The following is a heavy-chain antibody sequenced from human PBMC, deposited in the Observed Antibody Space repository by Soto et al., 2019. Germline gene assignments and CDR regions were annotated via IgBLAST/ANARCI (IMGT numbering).Heavy chain of an antibody. Sequence: SETLSLTCAISGDSVSSNSAAWNWIRQSPSRGLEWLGRTYYRSKWYNDYAVSVKSRITINPDTSKNQFSLQLNSVAPEDTAVYYCARRERAAGTDWWFDPWGQGTLVTVSS. CDR3: ARRERAAGTDWWFDP. CDR1: GDSVSSNSAA. V-gene: IGHV6-1*01. J-gene: IGHJ5*02. CDR2: TYYRSKWYN. D-gene: IGHD6-13*01.